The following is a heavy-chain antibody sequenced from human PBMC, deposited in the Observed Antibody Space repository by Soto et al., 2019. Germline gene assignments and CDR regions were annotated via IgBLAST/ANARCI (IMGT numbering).Heavy chain of an antibody. V-gene: IGHV1-3*01. CDR2: INAGDGNT. CDR1: GYTFTSYA. J-gene: IGHJ2*01. D-gene: IGHD4-17*01. CDR3: ARNFPYGGNSSWYFDL. Sequence: GASVKVSCKASGYTFTSYAMHWVRQAPGQRLEWMGWINAGDGNTKYSQKFQGRVTITRDTSASTAYMELSSLRSEDTAVYYCARNFPYGGNSSWYFDLWGRGTLVTVSS.